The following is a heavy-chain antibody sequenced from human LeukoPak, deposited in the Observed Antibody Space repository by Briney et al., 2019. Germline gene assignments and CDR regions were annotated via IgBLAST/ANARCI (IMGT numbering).Heavy chain of an antibody. J-gene: IGHJ4*02. D-gene: IGHD5-12*01. Sequence: SQTLSLTCAISVDSVSTNSAAWNWIRQSPSKGLEWLGRTYYRSKWYNDYAVSVKSRITINPDTSKNQFSLQLNSVTPEDTAVYYCARDKGGSGYDHLDSWGQGTLVTVSS. CDR1: VDSVSTNSAA. CDR2: TYYRSKWYN. CDR3: ARDKGGSGYDHLDS. V-gene: IGHV6-1*01.